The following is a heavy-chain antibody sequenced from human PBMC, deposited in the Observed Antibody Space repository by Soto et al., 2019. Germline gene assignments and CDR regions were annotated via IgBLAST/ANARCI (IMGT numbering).Heavy chain of an antibody. V-gene: IGHV1-69*01. Sequence: QVQLVQSGAEVKKPGSSVKVSCKASGGTFSSYAISWVRQAPGQGLEWMGGIIPICGTANYAQKFQGRVTITADESTGKAYMELSSLRSEDTAVYYCARQVVPAAPGPLGYYYGMDVWGQGTTVTVSS. D-gene: IGHD2-2*01. J-gene: IGHJ6*02. CDR3: ARQVVPAAPGPLGYYYGMDV. CDR2: IIPICGTA. CDR1: GGTFSSYA.